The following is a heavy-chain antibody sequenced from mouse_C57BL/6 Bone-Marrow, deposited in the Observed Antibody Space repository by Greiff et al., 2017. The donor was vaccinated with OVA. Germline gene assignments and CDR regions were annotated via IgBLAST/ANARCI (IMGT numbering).Heavy chain of an antibody. CDR3: ARQIYDGSLFAY. D-gene: IGHD2-3*01. V-gene: IGHV1-76*01. J-gene: IGHJ3*01. Sequence: QVQLQQSGAELVRPGASVKLSCKASGYTFTDYYINWVKQRPGQGLEWIARIYPGSGNTYYNEKFKGKATLTAEKSSSTAYMQLSSLTSEDSAVYFCARQIYDGSLFAYWGQGTLVTVSA. CDR2: IYPGSGNT. CDR1: GYTFTDYY.